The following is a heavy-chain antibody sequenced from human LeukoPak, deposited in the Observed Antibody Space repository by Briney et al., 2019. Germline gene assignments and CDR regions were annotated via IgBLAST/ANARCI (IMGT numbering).Heavy chain of an antibody. J-gene: IGHJ4*02. V-gene: IGHV4-61*01. Sequence: SETLSLTCTVSGGSVSSGSYYWSWIRQPPGKGLEWIGYIYYSGSTNYSPSLKSRVTISVDTFKTQFSLKLSSVTAADTAVYFCARADSSGYYRIDYFHYWGQGTLVTVSS. CDR1: GGSVSSGSYY. D-gene: IGHD3-22*01. CDR2: IYYSGST. CDR3: ARADSSGYYRIDYFHY.